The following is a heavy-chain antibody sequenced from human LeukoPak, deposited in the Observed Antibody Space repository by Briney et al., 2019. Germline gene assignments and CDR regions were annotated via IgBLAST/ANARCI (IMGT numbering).Heavy chain of an antibody. CDR3: ARDAIAAAGPTTDY. CDR2: IYSGGST. Sequence: GGSLRLSCAASGFTVSSNYMGWVRQAPGKGLEWVSVIYSGGSTYYADSVKGRFTISRDNSKNTLYLQMNSLRAEDTAVYYCARDAIAAAGPTTDYWGQGTLVTVSS. D-gene: IGHD6-13*01. V-gene: IGHV3-66*01. J-gene: IGHJ4*02. CDR1: GFTVSSNY.